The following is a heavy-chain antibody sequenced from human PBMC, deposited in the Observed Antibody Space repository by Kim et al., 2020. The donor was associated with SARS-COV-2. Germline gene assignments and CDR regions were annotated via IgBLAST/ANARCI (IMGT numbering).Heavy chain of an antibody. D-gene: IGHD3-10*01. Sequence: SETLSLTCSVSGASISDYYWTWIRQPAGKGLEWIGRVYVSGSTDYNPSLKSRVTLSIDTSKNQFSLRLTSVTAADTAVDFCARGTSYVASGALRGEDVWG. V-gene: IGHV4-4*07. CDR3: ARGTSYVASGALRGEDV. J-gene: IGHJ6*01. CDR1: GASISDYY. CDR2: VYVSGST.